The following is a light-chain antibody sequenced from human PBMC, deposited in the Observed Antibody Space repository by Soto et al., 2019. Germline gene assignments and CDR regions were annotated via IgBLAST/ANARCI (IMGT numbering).Light chain of an antibody. J-gene: IGKJ3*01. Sequence: DIRLTQSPSFLSASVGDRVTITCRARQGISNFLAWYQQKPGKAPKLLIYAASTLQSGVPSRFSGSGSGTEFTLTISSLQPEDFATYYCQQLNSYLFTFCPGTKVDIK. V-gene: IGKV1-9*01. CDR2: AAS. CDR3: QQLNSYLFT. CDR1: QGISNF.